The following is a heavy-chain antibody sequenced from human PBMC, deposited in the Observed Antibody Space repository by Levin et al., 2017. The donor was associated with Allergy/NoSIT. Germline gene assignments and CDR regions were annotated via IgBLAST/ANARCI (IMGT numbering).Heavy chain of an antibody. V-gene: IGHV1-2*02. CDR2: INPNSGGT. CDR3: ARSAVVVPAARHYYYGMDV. CDR1: GYTFTGYY. J-gene: IGHJ6*02. Sequence: ASVKVSCKASGYTFTGYYMHWVRQAPGQGLEWMGWINPNSGGTNYAQKFQGRVTMTRDTSISTAYMELSRLRSDDTAVYYCARSAVVVPAARHYYYGMDVWGQGTTVTVSS. D-gene: IGHD2-2*01.